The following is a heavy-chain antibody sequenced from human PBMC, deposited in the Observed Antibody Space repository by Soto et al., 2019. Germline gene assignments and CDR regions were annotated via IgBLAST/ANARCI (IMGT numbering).Heavy chain of an antibody. CDR2: MSSYNKNT. CDR3: AREGYCSSGSCALYSHEYFGMDV. V-gene: IGHV1-18*01. Sequence: ASVKVSCKASGYAFTRYGISWVRQAPGKGLEWMGWMSSYNKNTNSVQKFQGRVTMTRDTFTNTAYMDLRSLTSDDTAVYYCAREGYCSSGSCALYSHEYFGMDVWGQGTTVTVSS. J-gene: IGHJ6*02. D-gene: IGHD2-15*01. CDR1: GYAFTRYG.